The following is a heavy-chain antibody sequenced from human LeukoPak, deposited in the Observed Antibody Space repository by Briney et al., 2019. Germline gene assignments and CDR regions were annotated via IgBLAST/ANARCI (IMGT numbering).Heavy chain of an antibody. Sequence: ATVKISCKASGYTFTDYYMHWVRQAPGKGLEWVGRVDPEDGEKVYAEKFRGRVTITRNTSISTAYMELSSLRSEDTAVYYCCIAAAGTSHAFDYWGQGTLVTVSS. J-gene: IGHJ4*02. CDR3: CIAAAGTSHAFDY. V-gene: IGHV1-69-2*01. D-gene: IGHD6-13*01. CDR2: VDPEDGEK. CDR1: GYTFTDYY.